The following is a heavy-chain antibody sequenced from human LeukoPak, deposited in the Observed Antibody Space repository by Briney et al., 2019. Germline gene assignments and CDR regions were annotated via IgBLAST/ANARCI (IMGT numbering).Heavy chain of an antibody. J-gene: IGHJ4*02. Sequence: ASVKVSCKASGYTFTSYGISWVRQAPGQGLEWMGWINPNSGGTNYAQKFQGRVTMTRDTSISTAYMELSRLRSDDTAVYYCARAGRDYGDINLDYWGQGTLVTVSS. CDR2: INPNSGGT. CDR3: ARAGRDYGDINLDY. V-gene: IGHV1-2*02. D-gene: IGHD4-17*01. CDR1: GYTFTSYG.